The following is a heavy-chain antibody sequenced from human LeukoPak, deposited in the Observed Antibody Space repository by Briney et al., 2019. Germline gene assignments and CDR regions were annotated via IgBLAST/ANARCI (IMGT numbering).Heavy chain of an antibody. CDR1: GDTFSNYA. CDR2: IIPILATT. V-gene: IGHV1-69*13. J-gene: IGHJ3*01. CDR3: AGEDFLEWPSGVYDV. D-gene: IGHD3-3*01. Sequence: GASVKVSCKASGDTFSNYAVTWVRQAPGQGLEWMGGIIPILATTNYAQKFQGKVTITADDSTSTAFMEVNSLRSEDTAVYYCAGEDFLEWPSGVYDVWGHGTMVTVSS.